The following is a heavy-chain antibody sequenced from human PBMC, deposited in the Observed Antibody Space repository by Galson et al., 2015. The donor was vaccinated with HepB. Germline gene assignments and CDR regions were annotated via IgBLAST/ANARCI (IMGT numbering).Heavy chain of an antibody. Sequence: SLRLSCAASGFTYRTYAMSWVRQAPGKGLEWVSSISASGGSMYNADSVKGRFTISRDNSKNTLYLQMNSLRAEDTAVYYCAKDRGYCSGGTCYWDFWGQGTLVTVSS. CDR1: GFTYRTYA. J-gene: IGHJ4*02. CDR2: ISASGGSM. CDR3: AKDRGYCSGGTCYWDF. V-gene: IGHV3-23*01. D-gene: IGHD2-15*01.